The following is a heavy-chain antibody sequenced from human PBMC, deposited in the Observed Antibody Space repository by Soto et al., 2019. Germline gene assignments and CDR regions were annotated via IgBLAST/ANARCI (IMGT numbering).Heavy chain of an antibody. D-gene: IGHD6-19*01. CDR2: VSGSGGGST. Sequence: EVQLLESGGGLVQPGGSLRLSCAASGFTFSSFAMNWFRQAPGQGLEWVSAVSGSGGGSTYYADSVKGRFTIFRDNSKNTLYLQMSSLRAEDTAVYYCAKGGGWLYYFDYWGQGTLVTVSS. V-gene: IGHV3-23*01. J-gene: IGHJ4*02. CDR1: GFTFSSFA. CDR3: AKGGGWLYYFDY.